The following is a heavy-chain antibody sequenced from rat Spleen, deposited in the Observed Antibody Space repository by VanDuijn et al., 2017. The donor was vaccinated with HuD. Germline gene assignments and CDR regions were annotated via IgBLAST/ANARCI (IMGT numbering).Heavy chain of an antibody. CDR1: GFTFNNYW. CDR2: ISNTGGST. J-gene: IGHJ2*01. D-gene: IGHD3-4*01. V-gene: IGHV5-31*01. CDR3: IRVSTDFDY. Sequence: EVQLVESGGGLVQPGKSLKLSCVASGFTFNNYWMTWIRQAPGKGLEWVASISNTGGSTYYRDSVKGRFIISRDNAKSSLYLQMNNLTSEDTATYYCIRVSTDFDYWGQGVMVTVSS.